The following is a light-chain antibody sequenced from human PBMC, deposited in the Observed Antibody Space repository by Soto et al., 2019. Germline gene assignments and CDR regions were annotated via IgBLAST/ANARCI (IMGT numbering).Light chain of an antibody. V-gene: IGKV1-33*01. CDR1: QDISIY. Sequence: DIPMTQSPSSLSASVGDRVTITCQASQDISIYLNWYQQKPGKAPKLLIYDASNLETGVPSRFSGSGSGTHFTFTISSLQPEDIATYYCQQYDNLPRTFGGGTKVEIK. CDR2: DAS. CDR3: QQYDNLPRT. J-gene: IGKJ4*01.